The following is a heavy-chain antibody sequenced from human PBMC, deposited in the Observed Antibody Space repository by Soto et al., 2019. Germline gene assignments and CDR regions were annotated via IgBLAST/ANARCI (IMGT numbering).Heavy chain of an antibody. CDR2: IFSSGST. Sequence: SETLSLTCTVYGGSINTFYWSWVRQPAGKGLEWIGRIFSSGSTSFNPSLESRVAMSVDTSKNHFSLNLSSVTAADMAVYYCAREGSYSAYNFAHGIQLWSFDFWGQGALVTVSS. J-gene: IGHJ4*02. CDR1: GGSINTFY. V-gene: IGHV4-4*07. D-gene: IGHD5-12*01. CDR3: AREGSYSAYNFAHGIQLWSFDF.